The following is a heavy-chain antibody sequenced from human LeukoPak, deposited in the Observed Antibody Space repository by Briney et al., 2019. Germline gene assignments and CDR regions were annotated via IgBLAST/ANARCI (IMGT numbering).Heavy chain of an antibody. CDR2: IYYSGNT. D-gene: IGHD3-10*01. J-gene: IGHJ5*02. Sequence: PSQTLSLTCTVSGGPISSGDYYWSWIRQPPGKGLEWIGYIYYSGNTYYNPSLKSRVTISVDTSKNQFSLKLSSVTAADTALYYCARGKPYGSGRPNWFDPWGQGTLVTVSS. CDR1: GGPISSGDYY. CDR3: ARGKPYGSGRPNWFDP. V-gene: IGHV4-30-4*08.